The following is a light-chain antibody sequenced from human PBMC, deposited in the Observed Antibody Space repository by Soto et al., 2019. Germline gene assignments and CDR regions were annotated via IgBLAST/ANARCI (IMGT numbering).Light chain of an antibody. CDR3: QQRSDWPST. CDR2: DPS. Sequence: EIVLTQSPATLSLSPGDRATLSCRASQSVGSYLGWYQQRPGQAPRLLIYDPSNRATGIPARFSGSGSGTDFTLVISSLEPEDFAVYYCQQRSDWPSTFGGGNKVEIK. CDR1: QSVGSY. J-gene: IGKJ4*01. V-gene: IGKV3-11*01.